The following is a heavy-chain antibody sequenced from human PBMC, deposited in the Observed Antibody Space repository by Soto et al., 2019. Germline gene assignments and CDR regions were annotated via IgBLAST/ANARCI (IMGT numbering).Heavy chain of an antibody. V-gene: IGHV1-8*01. CDR2: MNPNSGNT. Sequence: QVQLVQSGAEVKKPGASVKVSCKASGYTFTSYDINWVRQATGQGLEWMGWMNPNSGNTGYAQKFQGRVTMTRNTSISTAYMELSSLRSEDTAVYYCARGHVAVWHSYDFWSGPGGYWGQGTLVTVSS. J-gene: IGHJ4*02. CDR3: ARGHVAVWHSYDFWSGPGGY. CDR1: GYTFTSYD. D-gene: IGHD3-3*01.